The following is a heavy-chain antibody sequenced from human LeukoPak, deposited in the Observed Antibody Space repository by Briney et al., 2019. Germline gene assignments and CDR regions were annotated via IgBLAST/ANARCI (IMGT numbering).Heavy chain of an antibody. V-gene: IGHV1-69*13. CDR3: ARGGGYVLASFDY. CDR1: GGTFSSYA. CDR2: IIPIFGTA. D-gene: IGHD5-12*01. Sequence: SVKVSCKASGGTFSSYAISWVRQAPGQGLEWIGGIIPIFGTANYAQKFQGRVTITADESTSTAYMELSSLRSEDTAVYYCARGGGYVLASFDYWGQGTLVTVSS. J-gene: IGHJ4*02.